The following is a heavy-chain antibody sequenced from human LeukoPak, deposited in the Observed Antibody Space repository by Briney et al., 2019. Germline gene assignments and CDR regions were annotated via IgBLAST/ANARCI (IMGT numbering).Heavy chain of an antibody. J-gene: IGHJ5*02. D-gene: IGHD6-13*01. CDR3: ARTSRHSSSWYIEGGWFDP. CDR1: GGSISSSSYY. V-gene: IGHV4-39*07. Sequence: PSETLSLTCTVSGGSISSSSYYWGWIRQPPGKGLEWIGSIYYSGSTYYNPSLKSRVTISVDTSKNQFSLKLSSVTAADTAVYYCARTSRHSSSWYIEGGWFDPWGQGTLVTVSS. CDR2: IYYSGST.